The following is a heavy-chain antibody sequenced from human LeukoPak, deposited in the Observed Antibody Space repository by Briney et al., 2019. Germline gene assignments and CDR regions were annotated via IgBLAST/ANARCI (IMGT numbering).Heavy chain of an antibody. CDR3: AGIVVVPAAIGGYWFDP. Sequence: GASVKVSCKASGYTFTSYGISWVRQAPGQGLEWMGWISAYNGNTNYAQKLQGRVTMTTDTSTSTAYMELRSLRSDDTAVYYCAGIVVVPAAIGGYWFDPWGQGTLVTVSS. J-gene: IGHJ5*02. CDR1: GYTFTSYG. V-gene: IGHV1-18*01. D-gene: IGHD2-2*02. CDR2: ISAYNGNT.